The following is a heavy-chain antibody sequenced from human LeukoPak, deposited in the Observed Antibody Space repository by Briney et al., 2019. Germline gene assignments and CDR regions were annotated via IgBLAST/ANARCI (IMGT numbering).Heavy chain of an antibody. V-gene: IGHV3-48*03. CDR2: IGSSGSTI. CDR1: GFTFSSYE. CDR3: ARDGPPYYYDSSGYYGLMGILGY. J-gene: IGHJ4*02. D-gene: IGHD3-22*01. Sequence: GGSLRLSCAASGFTFSSYEMNWVRQAPGKGLEWVSYIGSSGSTIYYADSVKGRFTISRDNAKNSLYLQMNSLRAEDTAVYYCARDGPPYYYDSSGYYGLMGILGYWGQGTLVTVSS.